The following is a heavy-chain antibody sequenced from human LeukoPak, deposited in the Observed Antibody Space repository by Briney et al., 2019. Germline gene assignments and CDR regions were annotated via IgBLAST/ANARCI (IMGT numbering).Heavy chain of an antibody. CDR2: IYYSGST. D-gene: IGHD6-13*01. V-gene: IGHV4-59*01. Sequence: SETLSLTCTVSGGSISSYYWSWIRQPPGKGLEWIGYIYYSGSTNYNPSLKSRVTISVDTSKNQFSLKLSSVTAADTAVYYCARVSYSSSWIDYWGQGTLVTVSS. CDR1: GGSISSYY. J-gene: IGHJ4*02. CDR3: ARVSYSSSWIDY.